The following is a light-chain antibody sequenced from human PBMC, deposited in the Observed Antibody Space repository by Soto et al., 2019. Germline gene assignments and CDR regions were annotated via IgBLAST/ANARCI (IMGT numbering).Light chain of an antibody. J-gene: IGKJ1*01. V-gene: IGKV1-39*01. Sequence: DIQMTQSPSSLSASVGDRVTITCRASQSISSFLNWYQQKPGEAPKLLIYAATSLHSGVPSRFSGSGSATDFTLTISSLQPEDFATYYCQQTYTTPRPFGQGTTVEI. CDR2: AAT. CDR3: QQTYTTPRP. CDR1: QSISSF.